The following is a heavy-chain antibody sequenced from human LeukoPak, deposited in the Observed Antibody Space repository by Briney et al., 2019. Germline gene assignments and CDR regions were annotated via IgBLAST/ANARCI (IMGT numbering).Heavy chain of an antibody. V-gene: IGHV4-39*07. J-gene: IGHJ3*02. CDR1: GGSISSSSYY. Sequence: SETLSLTCTVSGGSISSSSYYWGWIRQPPGKRLEWIGSIYYSGSTYYNPSLKSRVTISVDTSKNQFSLKLSSVTAADTAVYYCARGSSSTSLFDIWGQGTMVTVSS. CDR2: IYYSGST. CDR3: ARGSSSTSLFDI. D-gene: IGHD2-2*01.